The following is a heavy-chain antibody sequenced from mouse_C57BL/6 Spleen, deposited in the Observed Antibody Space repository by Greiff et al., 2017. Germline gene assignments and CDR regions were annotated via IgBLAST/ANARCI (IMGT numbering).Heavy chain of an antibody. CDR2: FYPGSGSI. J-gene: IGHJ2*01. Sequence: VQLQQSGAELVKPGASVKLSCKASGYTFTEYTIHWVKQRSGQGLEWIGWFYPGSGSIKYNEKFKDKATLTADKSSSTVYMELSRLTSEDSAVYCCARHEGGYYGSSPYYFDYWGQGTTLTVSS. V-gene: IGHV1-62-2*01. D-gene: IGHD1-1*01. CDR1: GYTFTEYT. CDR3: ARHEGGYYGSSPYYFDY.